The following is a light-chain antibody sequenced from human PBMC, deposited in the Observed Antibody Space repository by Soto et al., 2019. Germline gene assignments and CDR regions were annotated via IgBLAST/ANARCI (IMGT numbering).Light chain of an antibody. Sequence: DIQMTQSPSSVSASVGDRVTITCRASQAIDSWLAWYQQKPGEAPKLLIFTGSLLHSGVPPRFSGSGSGTDFTLTIRSMPTEDFANYYCQQTLSFPPTFGQGTKVDI. CDR3: QQTLSFPPT. CDR2: TGS. CDR1: QAIDSW. V-gene: IGKV1-12*01. J-gene: IGKJ1*01.